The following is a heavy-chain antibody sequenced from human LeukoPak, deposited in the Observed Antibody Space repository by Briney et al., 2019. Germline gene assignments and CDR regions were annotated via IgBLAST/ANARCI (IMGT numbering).Heavy chain of an antibody. D-gene: IGHD1-26*01. CDR3: ARQWEPRRMGHYYYYMDV. Sequence: ASVKVSCKASGYTFTDYYMHWVRQAPGQGLEWMGWTNPKNGATNYAQKFQGRVTMTRDTSISTAYMEVSRLGSDDTAVYYCARQWEPRRMGHYYYYMDVWGKGTTVTVSS. J-gene: IGHJ6*03. V-gene: IGHV1-2*02. CDR1: GYTFTDYY. CDR2: TNPKNGAT.